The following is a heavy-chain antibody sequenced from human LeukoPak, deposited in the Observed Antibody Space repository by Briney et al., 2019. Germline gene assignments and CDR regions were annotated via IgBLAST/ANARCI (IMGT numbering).Heavy chain of an antibody. CDR1: GFTFDDYA. Sequence: GGSLRLSCAVSGFTFDDYAMLWVRQAPGKGLVWVSRINSDGTSTNYADSVKGRFTISRDNAKNTLYLQMNSLRAEDTAVYHCARANRGLDYWGQGTLVTVSS. J-gene: IGHJ4*02. V-gene: IGHV3-74*01. D-gene: IGHD2/OR15-2a*01. CDR2: INSDGTST. CDR3: ARANRGLDY.